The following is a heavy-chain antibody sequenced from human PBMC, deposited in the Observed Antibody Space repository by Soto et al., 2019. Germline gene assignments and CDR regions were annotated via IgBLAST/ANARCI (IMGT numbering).Heavy chain of an antibody. CDR1: GYTFTSYA. Sequence: ASVKVSCKASGYTFTSYAMHWVRQAPGQRLEWMGWINAGNGNTKYSQKFPGRVTITRDTSASTAYMELSSLRSEDTAVYYCARARYTSDYYDSSGYYPFFDYWGQGTLVTVSS. CDR3: ARARYTSDYYDSSGYYPFFDY. D-gene: IGHD3-22*01. J-gene: IGHJ4*02. V-gene: IGHV1-3*01. CDR2: INAGNGNT.